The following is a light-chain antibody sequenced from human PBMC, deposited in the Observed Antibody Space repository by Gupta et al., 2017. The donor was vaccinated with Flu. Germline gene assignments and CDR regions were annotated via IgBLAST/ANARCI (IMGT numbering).Light chain of an antibody. CDR3: QQDGSSPLT. CDR1: QSVSGSY. CDR2: GAS. V-gene: IGKV3-20*01. Sequence: IVLTQHSGTLSLSHGERATRSCRASQSVSGSYLAWSQQKPGQAPRLLIYGASSRSTGIPDRFSGSGSGTDFTLTISRLEPEDVAVYYCQQDGSSPLTFGQGTKVEIK. J-gene: IGKJ1*01.